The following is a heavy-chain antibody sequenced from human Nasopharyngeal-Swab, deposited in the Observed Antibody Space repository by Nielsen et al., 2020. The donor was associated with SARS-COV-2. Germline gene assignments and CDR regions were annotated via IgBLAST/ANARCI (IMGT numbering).Heavy chain of an antibody. Sequence: VRQALGKGLEWVAVISYDGSNKYYADSVKGRFTISRDNSKNTLYLQMNSLRAEDTAVYYCARSGNYCSSTSCYLSDAFDIWGQGTTVTVSS. D-gene: IGHD2-2*01. CDR2: ISYDGSNK. J-gene: IGHJ3*02. V-gene: IGHV3-30-3*01. CDR3: ARSGNYCSSTSCYLSDAFDI.